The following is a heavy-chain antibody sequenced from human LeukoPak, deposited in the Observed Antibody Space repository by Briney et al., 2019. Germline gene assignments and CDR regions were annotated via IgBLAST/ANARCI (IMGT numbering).Heavy chain of an antibody. V-gene: IGHV1-18*01. J-gene: IGHJ5*02. CDR2: ISAYNGNT. CDR1: GYTFTSYG. Sequence: GPVKVSCKASGYTFTSYGISWVRQAPGQGLEWMGWISAYNGNTNYAQKLQGRVTITADKSTSTAYMELSSLRSEDTAVYYCARAPAAAGTQTSGRFDPWGQGTLVTVSS. D-gene: IGHD6-13*01. CDR3: ARAPAAAGTQTSGRFDP.